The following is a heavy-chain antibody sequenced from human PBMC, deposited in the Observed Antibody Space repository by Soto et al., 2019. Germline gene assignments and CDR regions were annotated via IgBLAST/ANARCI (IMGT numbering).Heavy chain of an antibody. CDR3: AKDKEVLSYYDILTGRQTNMDV. CDR1: GFTFSSYG. D-gene: IGHD3-9*01. V-gene: IGHV3-30*18. Sequence: GGSLRLSCAASGFTFSSYGMHWVRQAPGKGLEWVAVISYDGSNKYYADSVKGRFTISRDNSKNTLYLQMNSLRAEDTAVYYCAKDKEVLSYYDILTGRQTNMDVWAKGPRSPSP. J-gene: IGHJ6*02. CDR2: ISYDGSNK.